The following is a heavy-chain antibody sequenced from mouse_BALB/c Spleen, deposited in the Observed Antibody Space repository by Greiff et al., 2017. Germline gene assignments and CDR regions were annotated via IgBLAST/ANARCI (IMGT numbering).Heavy chain of an antibody. J-gene: IGHJ4*01. CDR2: INPSTGYT. CDR3: ARLGNYYAMDD. V-gene: IGHV1-7*01. Sequence: VHLVESGAELAKPGASVKMSCKASGYTFTSYWMHWVKQRPGQGLEWIGYINPSTGYTEYNQKFKDKATLTADKSSSTAYMQLSSLTSEDSAVYYCARLGNYYAMDDWGQGTSVTVSS. CDR1: GYTFTSYW. D-gene: IGHD4-1*01.